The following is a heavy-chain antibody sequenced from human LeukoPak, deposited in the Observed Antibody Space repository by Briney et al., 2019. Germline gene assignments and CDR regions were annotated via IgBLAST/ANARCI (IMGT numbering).Heavy chain of an antibody. J-gene: IGHJ4*02. CDR2: IYYSGST. D-gene: IGHD2-21*01. V-gene: IGHV4-39*07. CDR1: GGSINNSSYY. Sequence: PSETLSLTCTVSGGSINNSSYYWGWIRQPPGKGLEWIGSIYYSGSTYYKPSLKSRVTISVDTSKNQFSLRLSSVAAADTAVYYCARSPSGYSRVWNLYYFDYWGRGTLVTVSS. CDR3: ARSPSGYSRVWNLYYFDY.